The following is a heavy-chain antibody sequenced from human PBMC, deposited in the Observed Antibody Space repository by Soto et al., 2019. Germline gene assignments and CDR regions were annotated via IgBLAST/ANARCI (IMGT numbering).Heavy chain of an antibody. CDR3: ARGTRLHFVGAYYFDY. D-gene: IGHD2-15*01. CDR1: GGSTSTYY. Sequence: SETLSLTCTVSGGSTSTYYWSWIRQPPGKALEWIGYIFFSGSAKYNPSLESRVTISVDTSKNRFSLEMISVTAADTAVYYCARGTRLHFVGAYYFDYWGQGARVTAPQ. J-gene: IGHJ4*02. V-gene: IGHV4-59*01. CDR2: IFFSGSA.